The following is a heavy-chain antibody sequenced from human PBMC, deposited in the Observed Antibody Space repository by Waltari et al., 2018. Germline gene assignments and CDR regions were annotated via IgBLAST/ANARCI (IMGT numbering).Heavy chain of an antibody. V-gene: IGHV1-2*04. CDR2: INPNSGGT. J-gene: IGHJ4*02. CDR1: GYTFTVYY. D-gene: IGHD3-3*01. Sequence: QVQLVQSGAEVKKPGASVKVSCKASGYTFTVYYMHWVRQPPGHGLEWMGWINPNSGGTNYAQKFQGWVTMTRDTSISTAYMELSRLRSDDTAVYYCARGVHHYDFWSGHHGFDYWGQGTLVTVSS. CDR3: ARGVHHYDFWSGHHGFDY.